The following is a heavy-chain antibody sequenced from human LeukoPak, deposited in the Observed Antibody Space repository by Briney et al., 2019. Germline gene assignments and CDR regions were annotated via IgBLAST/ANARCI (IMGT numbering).Heavy chain of an antibody. D-gene: IGHD3-22*01. CDR3: ARVVYYSGGYYGDY. CDR1: GDSISTSNYY. J-gene: IGHJ4*02. V-gene: IGHV4-39*07. Sequence: PSETLSLTCTVSGDSISTSNYYWGWIRQPPGKGLEWIGSISQSGTTYYSPSLKSRVTISIDTSKNQFSLNLSSVTVADTAVYYCARVVYYSGGYYGDYWGQGTLVTVSS. CDR2: ISQSGTT.